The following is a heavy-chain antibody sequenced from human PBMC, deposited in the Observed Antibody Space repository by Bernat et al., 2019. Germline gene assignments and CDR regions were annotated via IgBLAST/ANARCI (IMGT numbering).Heavy chain of an antibody. CDR3: ARVEMATDYSVNDY. Sequence: EVQLVESGGGLVQPGGSLRLSCAASGFTFSSYWMHWIRQAPGKGLVWVSRINSDGSSTSYADSVKGRFTISRDNAKNTLYLQMNSLRAEDTAVYYCARVEMATDYSVNDYWGQGTLVTVSS. CDR2: INSDGSST. CDR1: GFTFSSYW. D-gene: IGHD5-24*01. V-gene: IGHV3-74*01. J-gene: IGHJ4*02.